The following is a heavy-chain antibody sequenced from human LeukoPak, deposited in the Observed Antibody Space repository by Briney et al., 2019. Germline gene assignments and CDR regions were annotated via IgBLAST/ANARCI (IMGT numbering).Heavy chain of an antibody. Sequence: GESLKISCKGSGYSFTTYWIAWVRQMPGKGLEWMGNIYPGDSESRYSPSFQGQVTISADKSISTAYLQWSSLKASDTAMYYCARRYSSSWFFDSWGQGTLVTVSS. D-gene: IGHD6-13*01. J-gene: IGHJ4*02. CDR2: IYPGDSES. CDR1: GYSFTTYW. CDR3: ARRYSSSWFFDS. V-gene: IGHV5-51*01.